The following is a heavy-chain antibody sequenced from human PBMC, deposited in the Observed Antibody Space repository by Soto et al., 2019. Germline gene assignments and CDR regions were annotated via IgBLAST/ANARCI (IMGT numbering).Heavy chain of an antibody. CDR3: ARGGLSSGYYPCDY. J-gene: IGHJ4*02. D-gene: IGHD3-22*01. CDR2: IYHSGST. CDR1: GYSISSGYY. V-gene: IGHV4-38-2*01. Sequence: SETLSLTCVVSGYSISSGYYWGCIRQPPGKGLEWIGSIYHSGSTYYNPSLKSRVTISVDTSKNQFSLRLSSVTAADTAVYYCARGGLSSGYYPCDYWGQGTLVTVS.